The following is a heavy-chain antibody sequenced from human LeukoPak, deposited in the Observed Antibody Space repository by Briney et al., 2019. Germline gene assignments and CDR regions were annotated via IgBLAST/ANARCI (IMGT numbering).Heavy chain of an antibody. CDR2: IIPIFGTA. D-gene: IGHD5-18*01. Sequence: SVKVSCKASGGTFISYAISWVRQAPGQGLEWMGGIIPIFGTANYAQKFQGRVTITADESTSTAYMELSSLRSEDTAVYYCARAPAMVANYFDYWGQGTLVTVSS. J-gene: IGHJ4*02. CDR1: GGTFISYA. V-gene: IGHV1-69*13. CDR3: ARAPAMVANYFDY.